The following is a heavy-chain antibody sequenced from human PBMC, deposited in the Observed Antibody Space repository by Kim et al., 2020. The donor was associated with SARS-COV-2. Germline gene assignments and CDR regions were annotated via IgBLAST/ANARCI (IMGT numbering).Heavy chain of an antibody. D-gene: IGHD5-12*01. V-gene: IGHV3-53*04. CDR3: ARERDGYNYGAFDI. J-gene: IGHJ3*02. CDR1: GFTVSSNY. CDR2: IYSGGST. Sequence: GGSLRLSCAASGFTVSSNYMSWVRQAPGKGLEWVSVIYSGGSTYYADSVKGRFTISRHNSKNTLYLQMNSLRAEDTAVYYCARERDGYNYGAFDIWGQGTMVTVSS.